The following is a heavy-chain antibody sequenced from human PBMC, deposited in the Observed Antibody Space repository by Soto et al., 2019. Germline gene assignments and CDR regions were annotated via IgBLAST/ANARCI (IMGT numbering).Heavy chain of an antibody. CDR2: ISWNSGSI. Sequence: EVQLVESGGGLVQPGRSLRLSCAASGFTFDDYAMHWVRKAPGKGLEWVSGISWNSGSIGYADSVKGRFTISRDNAKNSLYLQMNSLRAEDTALYYCAKDASTMVRGVISYYGMDVWCQGTTVTVSS. CDR1: GFTFDDYA. CDR3: AKDASTMVRGVISYYGMDV. D-gene: IGHD3-10*01. V-gene: IGHV3-9*01. J-gene: IGHJ6*02.